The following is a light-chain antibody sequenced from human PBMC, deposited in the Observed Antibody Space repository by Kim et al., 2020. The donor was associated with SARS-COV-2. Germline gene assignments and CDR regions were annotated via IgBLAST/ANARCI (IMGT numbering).Light chain of an antibody. J-gene: IGKJ1*01. CDR2: KVS. V-gene: IGKV2-30*02. CDR1: QGLVHSDGNTY. CDR3: MQGTQWPRT. Sequence: DTVLTQSPLSLPVTLGQPASISCRSSQGLVHSDGNTYLNWFHQRPGQSPRRLIYKVSKRDSGVPDRFSGSGSGSYFTLTISRAEAEDVGIYFCMQGTQWPRTFGLGTKVDIK.